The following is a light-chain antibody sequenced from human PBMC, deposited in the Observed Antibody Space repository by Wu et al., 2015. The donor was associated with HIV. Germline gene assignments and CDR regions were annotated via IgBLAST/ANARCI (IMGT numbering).Light chain of an antibody. CDR3: QQFQNLPLT. CDR2: DAS. V-gene: IGKV1-33*01. Sequence: DIQMTQSPSSLSAPVGGRVTISCQAGQDISNYLNWYQQKPGKAPKLLISDASTLETGVPSRFSGSGSGTDFTLTINSLQPDDFATYYCQQFQNLPLTFGPGTNVNV. CDR1: QDISNY. J-gene: IGKJ3*01.